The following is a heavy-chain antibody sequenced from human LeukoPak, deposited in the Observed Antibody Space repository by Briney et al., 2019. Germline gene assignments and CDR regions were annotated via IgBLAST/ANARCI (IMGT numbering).Heavy chain of an antibody. V-gene: IGHV4-59*01. Sequence: PSETLSLTCTVSGGSISSYYWSWIRQPPGKGLEWIGYIYYSGSTNYNPSLKSRVTISVDTSKNQFSLKLSSVTAADTAVYYCARYKPSTYYYDSSGLDYWGQGTLVTASS. CDR1: GGSISSYY. J-gene: IGHJ4*02. D-gene: IGHD3-22*01. CDR3: ARYKPSTYYYDSSGLDY. CDR2: IYYSGST.